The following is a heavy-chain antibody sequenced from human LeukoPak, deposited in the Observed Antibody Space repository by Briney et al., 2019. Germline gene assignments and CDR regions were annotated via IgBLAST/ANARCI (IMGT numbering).Heavy chain of an antibody. D-gene: IGHD5-18*01. J-gene: IGHJ4*02. Sequence: GGSLRLSCAASGFTFSSYWMHWVRQAPGKGLVWVSRINSDGGSTSYADSVKGRFTISRDNAKNALYLQMNSLRAEDTAVYYCARAEYSYGLFDYWGQGTLVTVSS. CDR3: ARAEYSYGLFDY. V-gene: IGHV3-74*01. CDR1: GFTFSSYW. CDR2: INSDGGST.